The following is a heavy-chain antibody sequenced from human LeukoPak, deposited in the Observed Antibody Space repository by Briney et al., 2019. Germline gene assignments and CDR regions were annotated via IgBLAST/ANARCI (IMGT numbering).Heavy chain of an antibody. CDR3: ARDLNYYATDY. CDR1: GFTFSSYE. D-gene: IGHD1-7*01. V-gene: IGHV3-48*03. J-gene: IGHJ4*02. CDR2: ISSGGITI. Sequence: PGGSLRLSCAASGFTFSSYEMNWVRQAPGKGLEWVSYISSGGITIYYADSVKGRFTISRDNAKNSLYLQMNSLRADDTAVYYCARDLNYYATDYWGQGTLVTVSS.